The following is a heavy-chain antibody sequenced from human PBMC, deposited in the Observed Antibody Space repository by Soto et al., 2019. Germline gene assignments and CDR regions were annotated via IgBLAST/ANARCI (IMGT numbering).Heavy chain of an antibody. CDR2: IYPGDSDT. CDR3: ARHRYSSSWPYYYYGMDV. CDR1: GYSFTSYW. V-gene: IGHV5-51*01. Sequence: LGESLKISCKGSGYSFTSYWIGWVRQMPGKGLEWMGIIYPGDSDTRYSPSFQGQVTISADKSISTAYLQWSSLKASDTAMYYCARHRYSSSWPYYYYGMDVWGQGTTVTVSS. J-gene: IGHJ6*02. D-gene: IGHD6-13*01.